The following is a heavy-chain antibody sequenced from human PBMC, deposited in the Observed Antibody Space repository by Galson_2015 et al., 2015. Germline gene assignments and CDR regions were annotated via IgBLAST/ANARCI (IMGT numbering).Heavy chain of an antibody. J-gene: IGHJ5*02. CDR1: GDSVSSNSAA. D-gene: IGHD6-19*01. CDR2: TYYRSKWYN. Sequence: CAISGDSVSSNSAAWNWIRQSPSRGLEWLGRTYYRSKWYNDYAVSVKGRITINPDTSKNQFSLQLNSVTPEDTAVYYCARDLGSGWSNPVFDPWGQGTLVTVSS. V-gene: IGHV6-1*01. CDR3: ARDLGSGWSNPVFDP.